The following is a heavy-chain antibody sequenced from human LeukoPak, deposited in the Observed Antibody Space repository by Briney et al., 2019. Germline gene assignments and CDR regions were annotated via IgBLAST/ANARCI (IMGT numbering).Heavy chain of an antibody. CDR2: INHSGGT. CDR1: GGSFSGYY. D-gene: IGHD5-24*01. V-gene: IGHV4-34*01. CDR3: ARGKRWLQPLDY. J-gene: IGHJ4*02. Sequence: PSETLSLTCAVYGGSFSGYYWSWIRQPPGKGLEWIGEINHSGGTNYNPSLKSRVTISVDTSKNQFSLKLSSVTAADTAVYYCARGKRWLQPLDYWGQGTLVTVSS.